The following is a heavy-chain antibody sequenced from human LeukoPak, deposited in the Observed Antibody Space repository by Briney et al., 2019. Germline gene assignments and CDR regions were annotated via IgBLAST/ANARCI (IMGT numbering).Heavy chain of an antibody. CDR1: GYTFTGYY. D-gene: IGHD2-15*01. CDR2: INPNSGGT. CDR3: ARTPMGGHFYMDV. V-gene: IGHV1-2*02. Sequence: ASVKVSCKASGYTFTGYYMHWVRQAPGQGLEWMGWINPNSGGTNYAQKFQGRVTMTWDTSISTAYMALSSLTSDDTAVFFCARTPMGGHFYMDVWGQGTAVIVSS. J-gene: IGHJ6*03.